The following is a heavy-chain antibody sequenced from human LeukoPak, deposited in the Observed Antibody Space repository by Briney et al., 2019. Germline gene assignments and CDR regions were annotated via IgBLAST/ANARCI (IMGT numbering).Heavy chain of an antibody. J-gene: IGHJ4*02. Sequence: SETLTLTCTVSDDSISDYYRGWIRQPPGKGLEWIGYFHNSGTSTYNPSLKSRVTISADTSKNQFSLKLNSLTTADTAVYYCTRGAGWLIDYWGQGILVTVSS. V-gene: IGHV4-59*01. CDR1: DDSISDYY. D-gene: IGHD3-16*01. CDR3: TRGAGWLIDY. CDR2: FHNSGTS.